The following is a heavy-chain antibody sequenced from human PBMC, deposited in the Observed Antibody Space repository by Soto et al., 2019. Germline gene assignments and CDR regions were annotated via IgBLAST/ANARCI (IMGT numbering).Heavy chain of an antibody. CDR1: GGTFSSYA. Sequence: QVQLVQSGAEVKKPGSSVKVSCKASGGTFSSYAISWVRQAPGQGLEWMGGIIPIFGTANYAQKFQGRVTITADKPTSTAYRELSSLRSEDTDVYYCARAEPMYSSSSSGNWFDPWGQGTLVTVSS. D-gene: IGHD6-6*01. V-gene: IGHV1-69*06. CDR2: IIPIFGTA. CDR3: ARAEPMYSSSSSGNWFDP. J-gene: IGHJ5*02.